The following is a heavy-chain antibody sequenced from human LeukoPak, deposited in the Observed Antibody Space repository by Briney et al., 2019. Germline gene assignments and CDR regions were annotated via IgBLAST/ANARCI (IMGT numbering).Heavy chain of an antibody. CDR1: GGSFSGYY. D-gene: IGHD5-24*01. Sequence: PSETLSLTCAGYGGSFSGYYWSWIRQPPGKGLEWIGEINHSGSTNYNPSLKSRVTISVDTSKNQFSLKLSSVPAADTAVYYCAVTRWLRTFDYWGQGTLVTDSS. V-gene: IGHV4-34*01. CDR2: INHSGST. CDR3: AVTRWLRTFDY. J-gene: IGHJ4*02.